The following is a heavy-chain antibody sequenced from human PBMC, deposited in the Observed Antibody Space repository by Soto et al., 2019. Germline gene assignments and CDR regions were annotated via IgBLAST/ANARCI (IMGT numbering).Heavy chain of an antibody. V-gene: IGHV4-59*01. CDR2: ISYSGST. CDR1: GGSLSSYF. J-gene: IGHJ5*02. Sequence: SETLSLTCSVSGGSLSSYFWSWIRQPPGKGLESIGYISYSGSTNYNPSLKSRVTISVDTSKRQFSLKLRSVKAADTAVYYCATLVVVAATGWFDPWGQGTLVTSPQ. CDR3: ATLVVVAATGWFDP. D-gene: IGHD2-15*01.